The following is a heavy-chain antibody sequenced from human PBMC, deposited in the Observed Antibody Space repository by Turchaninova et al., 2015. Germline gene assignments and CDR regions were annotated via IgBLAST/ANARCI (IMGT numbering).Heavy chain of an antibody. CDR2: ISSSSSYT. D-gene: IGHD2-15*01. CDR1: GFTFSDYY. J-gene: IGHJ4*02. Sequence: GGGLVKPEGSLRLSCAASGFTFSDYYLSWIRQAPGKGLEWVSYISSSSSYTNYADSGKGRFTISRDNAKNSLYLQMNSLRAEDTAVYYCARIWVAGTPRYYFDYWGQGTLVTVSS. V-gene: IGHV3-11*06. CDR3: ARIWVAGTPRYYFDY.